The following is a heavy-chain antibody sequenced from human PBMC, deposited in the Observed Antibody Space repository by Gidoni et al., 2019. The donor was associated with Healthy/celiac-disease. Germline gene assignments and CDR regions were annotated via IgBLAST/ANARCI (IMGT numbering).Heavy chain of an antibody. CDR2: IKQDGSEK. J-gene: IGHJ4*02. D-gene: IGHD2-15*01. Sequence: EVQLVESGGGLVQPGGSLRLSCAASGFTFSSYWMSWVRQAPGKGLEWVANIKQDGSEKYYVDSVKGRFTISRDNAKNSLYLQMNSLRAEDTAVYYCARVWCSGGSCYLGVFDYWGQGTLVTVSS. CDR1: GFTFSSYW. CDR3: ARVWCSGGSCYLGVFDY. V-gene: IGHV3-7*01.